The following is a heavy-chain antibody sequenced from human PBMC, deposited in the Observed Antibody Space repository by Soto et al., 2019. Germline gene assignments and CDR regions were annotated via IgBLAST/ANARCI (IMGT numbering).Heavy chain of an antibody. Sequence: PSETLSLTCTVAGGSIRCYYWSWIRQPAGKGLEWIGRLYTMGSTNYNPSLQSRVTISVDTSKNQFSLKLSSVTAADTAVYYCAGAYCSGGSCHNRAFDIWGQGTMVTVSS. CDR2: LYTMGST. CDR1: GGSIRCYY. V-gene: IGHV4-4*07. D-gene: IGHD2-15*01. J-gene: IGHJ3*02. CDR3: AGAYCSGGSCHNRAFDI.